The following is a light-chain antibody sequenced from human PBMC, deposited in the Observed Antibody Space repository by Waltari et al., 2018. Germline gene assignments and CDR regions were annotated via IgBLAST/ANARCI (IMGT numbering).Light chain of an antibody. Sequence: SCRASQSVSRFLAWYQQKPGQAPRLLIYGASTRATGIPDRFIGSGSGTDFSLTISRLEPEDFAVYYCQKYDRLPATFGQGTKVEIK. V-gene: IGKV3-20*01. CDR2: GAS. CDR3: QKYDRLPAT. CDR1: QSVSRF. J-gene: IGKJ1*01.